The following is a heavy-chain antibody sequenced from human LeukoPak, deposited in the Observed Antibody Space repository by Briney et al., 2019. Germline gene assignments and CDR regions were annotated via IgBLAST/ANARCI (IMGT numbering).Heavy chain of an antibody. D-gene: IGHD3-10*01. J-gene: IGHJ4*02. CDR3: ARGEYGSGSYHIDY. V-gene: IGHV3-74*01. CDR2: INSDGSRT. Sequence: GGSLRLSCAASRFIFSTYWMHWVRQAPGKGLVWVSRINSDGSRTNYADSVKGRFTISRDNSKNTLYLQMNSLRAEDTAVYYCARGEYGSGSYHIDYWGQGTLVTVSS. CDR1: RFIFSTYW.